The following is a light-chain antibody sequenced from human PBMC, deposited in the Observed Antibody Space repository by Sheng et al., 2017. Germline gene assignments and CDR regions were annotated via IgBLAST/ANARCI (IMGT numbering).Light chain of an antibody. CDR1: ALPKEY. CDR3: QSADFSGTYVV. CDR2: KDT. J-gene: IGLJ2*01. V-gene: IGLV3-25*03. Sequence: SYELTQPPSVSVSQGQTARITCSGDALPKEYAYWYQQKPGQAPVMIIAKDTERPSGIPERFSGSSSGTTVTLTIRGVQAEDEADYYCQSADFSGTYVVFGGRTKLTVL.